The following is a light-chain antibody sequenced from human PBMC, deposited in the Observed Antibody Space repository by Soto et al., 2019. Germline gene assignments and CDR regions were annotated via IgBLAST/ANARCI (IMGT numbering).Light chain of an antibody. V-gene: IGKV3-15*01. CDR1: QSVSSN. CDR2: GAS. J-gene: IGKJ2*01. CDR3: QQYNNWPLYT. Sequence: EIVMTQSPATLSVSPGERATLSCRASQSVSSNLAWYQQTPGQAPRLLIYGASTRATGIPARFSGSGSGTEYTLTISRLQSEDVAVYYCQQYNNWPLYTFGQGTKLEIK.